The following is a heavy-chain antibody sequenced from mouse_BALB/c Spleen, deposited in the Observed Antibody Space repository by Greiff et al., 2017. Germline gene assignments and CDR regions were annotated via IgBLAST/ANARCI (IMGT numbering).Heavy chain of an antibody. D-gene: IGHD3-3*01. Sequence: EVKLMESGGDLVKPGGSLKLSCAASGFTFSSYGMSWVRQTPEKRLEWVASISSGGSTYYPDSVKGRFTISRDNARNILYLQMSSLRSEDTAMYYCARGGGTQYYFDYWGQGTTLTVSS. CDR1: GFTFSSYG. J-gene: IGHJ2*01. CDR2: ISSGGST. V-gene: IGHV5-6-5*01. CDR3: ARGGGTQYYFDY.